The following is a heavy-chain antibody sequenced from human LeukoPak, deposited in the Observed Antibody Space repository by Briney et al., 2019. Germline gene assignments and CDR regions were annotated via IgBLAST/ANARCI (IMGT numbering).Heavy chain of an antibody. CDR1: GFTFSSYE. Sequence: TXGSLXLSCAASGFTFSSYEMNWVRQAPGKGLEWVSYISYSSRTIYYADSVKGRFTISRDNAKNSLYLQMNSLRAEDTAVYYCARDSKRRIPYYMDVWGKGTTVTVSS. V-gene: IGHV3-48*01. CDR2: ISYSSRTI. CDR3: ARDSKRRIPYYMDV. J-gene: IGHJ6*03.